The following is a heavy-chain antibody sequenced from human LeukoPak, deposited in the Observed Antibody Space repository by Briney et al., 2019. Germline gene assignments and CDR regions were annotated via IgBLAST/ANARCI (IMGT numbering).Heavy chain of an antibody. CDR2: IWYDGSNK. D-gene: IGHD4-11*01. CDR3: AKIDYSNSIDY. Sequence: GRSLRLSCAASGFTFSSYGMHWVRQAPGKGLEWVAVIWYDGSNKYYADSVKGRFTISRDDSKNTLYLQMNSLRAEDTAVYYCAKIDYSNSIDYWGQGTLVTVSS. J-gene: IGHJ4*02. CDR1: GFTFSSYG. V-gene: IGHV3-33*06.